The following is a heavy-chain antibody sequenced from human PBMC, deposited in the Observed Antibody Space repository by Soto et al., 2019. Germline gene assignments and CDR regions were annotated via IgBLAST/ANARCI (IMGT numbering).Heavy chain of an antibody. J-gene: IGHJ4*02. V-gene: IGHV1-3*01. CDR2: INAGNGNT. Sequence: GASVKVSCKASGYTFTSYDINWVRQATGQGLEWMGWINAGNGNTKYSQNFQGRVTLTRDTSASTAYMELSSLRSEDTAVYYCASCPQNCITTSPCCLFFDYWGQGTLVTVSS. D-gene: IGHD2-2*01. CDR3: ASCPQNCITTSPCCLFFDY. CDR1: GYTFTSYD.